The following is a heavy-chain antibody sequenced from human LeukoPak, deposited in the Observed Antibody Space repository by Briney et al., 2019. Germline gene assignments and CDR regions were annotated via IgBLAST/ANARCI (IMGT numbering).Heavy chain of an antibody. J-gene: IGHJ4*02. Sequence: ASVKVSCKASGYTFTDYYMHWVRQAPGQGLEWMGWINPNSGGTNYAPRFQGRVTMTRDTSISTAYMELTRLRSDDTAVYYCARGGLTAYLFDYWGQGTLVTVPS. CDR1: GYTFTDYY. V-gene: IGHV1-2*02. CDR3: ARGGLTAYLFDY. CDR2: INPNSGGT. D-gene: IGHD7-27*01.